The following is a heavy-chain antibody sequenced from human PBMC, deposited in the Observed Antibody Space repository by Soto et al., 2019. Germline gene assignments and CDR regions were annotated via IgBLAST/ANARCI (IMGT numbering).Heavy chain of an antibody. Sequence: EVQLVESGGGLVQPGGSLRLSGAASGFTFSSYWMSWVRQTPGKGLEWVADIKQDGTEKNLVDSVKGRFTISRDNAKNSLYLQMNSLRDEDTAVYYCAGGLGWHFDLWGRGTLVTVSS. V-gene: IGHV3-7*03. J-gene: IGHJ2*01. CDR3: AGGLGWHFDL. CDR1: GFTFSSYW. CDR2: IKQDGTEK.